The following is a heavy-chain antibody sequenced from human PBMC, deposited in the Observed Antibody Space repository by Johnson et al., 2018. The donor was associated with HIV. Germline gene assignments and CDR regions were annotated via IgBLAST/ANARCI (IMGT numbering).Heavy chain of an antibody. J-gene: IGHJ3*02. D-gene: IGHD4-23*01. CDR3: ARKSVINFDAFDI. V-gene: IGHV3-74*01. CDR2: INSDGSTT. CDR1: GFTFNNYW. Sequence: VQLVESGGGLGQPGGSLRLSCVDSGFTFNNYWMHWVRQAPGKGPVWVSRINSDGSTTDYAASVKGRFTISRDDSKTTLLLQMKSLRAEDTAVYFCARKSVINFDAFDIWGQGTLVIVSS.